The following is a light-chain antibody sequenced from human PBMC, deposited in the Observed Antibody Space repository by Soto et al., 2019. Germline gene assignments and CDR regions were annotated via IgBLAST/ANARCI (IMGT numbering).Light chain of an antibody. CDR1: SSNIGSNT. V-gene: IGLV1-44*01. Sequence: QSVLTQPPSASGTPGQRVTISCSGSSSNIGSNTVNWYQQLPGTAPKLLIYSNNQRPSGVPDRFSGSKSGTSASLAISGLQSGEGGVYYWAAGEDTRKGGVFGGGTKVPAL. J-gene: IGLJ3*02. CDR3: AAGEDTRKGGV. CDR2: SNN.